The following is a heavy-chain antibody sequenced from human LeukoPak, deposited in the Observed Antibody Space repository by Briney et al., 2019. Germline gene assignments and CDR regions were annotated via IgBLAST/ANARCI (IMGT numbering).Heavy chain of an antibody. Sequence: GGSLILSCAASGFTFSSYSMNWVRQAPGKGLEWVSSISSSSSYIYYADSVKGRFTISRDNAKNSLYLQMNSLRAEDTAVYYCASPGYYYDSSGYQLDAFDIWGQGTMVTVSS. J-gene: IGHJ3*02. D-gene: IGHD3-22*01. CDR1: GFTFSSYS. V-gene: IGHV3-21*01. CDR3: ASPGYYYDSSGYQLDAFDI. CDR2: ISSSSSYI.